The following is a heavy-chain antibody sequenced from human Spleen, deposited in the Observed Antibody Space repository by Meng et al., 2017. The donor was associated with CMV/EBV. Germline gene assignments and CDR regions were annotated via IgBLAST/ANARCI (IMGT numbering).Heavy chain of an antibody. CDR2: INQDGSQK. CDR3: ARVAAAGRGMDV. CDR1: GFTFSSHW. Sequence: GESLKISCAASGFTFSSHWMTWVRQAPGEGLEWVANINQDGSQKNYVDSVKGRFTISRDNAKSSLFLQMNSLRAEDTAVYYCARVAAAGRGMDVWGPGTTVTVSS. J-gene: IGHJ6*02. V-gene: IGHV3-7*04. D-gene: IGHD6-13*01.